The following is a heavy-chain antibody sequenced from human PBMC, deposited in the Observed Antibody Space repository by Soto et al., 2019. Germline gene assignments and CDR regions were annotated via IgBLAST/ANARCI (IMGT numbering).Heavy chain of an antibody. Sequence: QVQLVESGGGVVQPGRSLRLSCSASGFIFGTYGMDWVRQAPGKGLEWVALISYDGNKEFYADSVKGRFTISRDNSRNTIYLHMNILEPEDTAMYYCAKETATSVDYYYFYGLDVWGPGTTVSVSS. V-gene: IGHV3-30*18. CDR2: ISYDGNKE. D-gene: IGHD1-1*01. J-gene: IGHJ6*02. CDR3: AKETATSVDYYYFYGLDV. CDR1: GFIFGTYG.